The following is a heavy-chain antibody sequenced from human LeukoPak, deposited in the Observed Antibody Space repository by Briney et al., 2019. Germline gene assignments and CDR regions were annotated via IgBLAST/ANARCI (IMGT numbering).Heavy chain of an antibody. CDR2: INHSGST. CDR1: GGSFRGYY. Sequence: SETLSLTCAVYGGSFRGYYWGWIRQPPGKGLEWIGEINHSGSTNYNPSLKSRVTISVDTSKNQFSLKLSSLTAADTAVYYCARTPHTRKRITMIVVVIPYFGYWGQGTLVTVSS. V-gene: IGHV4-34*01. D-gene: IGHD3-22*01. CDR3: ARTPHTRKRITMIVVVIPYFGY. J-gene: IGHJ4*02.